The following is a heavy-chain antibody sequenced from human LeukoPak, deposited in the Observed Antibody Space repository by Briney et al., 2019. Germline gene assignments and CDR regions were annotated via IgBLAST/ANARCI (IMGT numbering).Heavy chain of an antibody. Sequence: SETLSLTCTVSGGSISSYYWSWIRQPPGKGLEWIGYIFYTGTTNYNPSLKSRVTISVDTSKNQFSLKLSAVTAADTAVYYCARHTRGLGATINFYGMDVWGQGTTVTVSS. CDR3: ARHTRGLGATINFYGMDV. D-gene: IGHD1-26*01. V-gene: IGHV4-59*08. CDR2: IFYTGTT. J-gene: IGHJ6*02. CDR1: GGSISSYY.